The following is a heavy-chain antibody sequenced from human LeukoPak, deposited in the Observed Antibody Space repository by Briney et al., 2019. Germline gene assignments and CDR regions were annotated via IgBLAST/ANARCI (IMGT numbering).Heavy chain of an antibody. CDR2: IYPGDSDT. V-gene: IGHV5-51*01. Sequence: GESLKISCKASGYSFADYWIGWVRQMPGKGLEWMGIIYPGDSDTRYSPSFQGQVTISADKSIRTAYLQWSSLKVSDTAMYYCARSDQLRWFGDPRRPYYYGMDVWGQGTTVTVSS. CDR1: GYSFADYW. CDR3: ARSDQLRWFGDPRRPYYYGMDV. J-gene: IGHJ6*02. D-gene: IGHD3-10*01.